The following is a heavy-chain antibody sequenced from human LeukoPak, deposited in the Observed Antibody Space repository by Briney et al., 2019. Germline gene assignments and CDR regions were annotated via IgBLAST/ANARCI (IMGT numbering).Heavy chain of an antibody. V-gene: IGHV3-21*01. D-gene: IGHD6-13*01. CDR2: ISSSSSYI. J-gene: IGHJ4*02. CDR3: ASYHQQQYYHPDY. CDR1: GFTFSGYA. Sequence: PGGSLRLSCAASGFTFSGYAMNWVRQAPGKGLEWVSSISSSSSYIYYADSVKGRFTISRDNAKNSLYLQMNSLRAEDTAVYYCASYHQQQYYHPDYWGQGTLVTVSS.